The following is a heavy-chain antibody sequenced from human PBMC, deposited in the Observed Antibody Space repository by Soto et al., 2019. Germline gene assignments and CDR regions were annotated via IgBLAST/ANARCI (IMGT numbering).Heavy chain of an antibody. CDR2: IIPIFGTA. CDR1: GGTFSSYA. V-gene: IGHV1-69*12. CDR3: XXXXXXXXXXXXYGMDV. J-gene: IGHJ6*02. Sequence: QVQLVQSGAEVKKPGCSVKVSCKASGGTFSSYAISWVRQAPGQGLEWMGGIIPIFGTANYAQKFQGRVTITADESTXXXXXXXXXXXXXXXXXXXXXXXXXXXXXXXXYGMDVWGQGTTVTVSS.